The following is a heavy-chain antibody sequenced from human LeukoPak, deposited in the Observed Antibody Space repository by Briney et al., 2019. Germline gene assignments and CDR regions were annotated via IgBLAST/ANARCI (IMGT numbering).Heavy chain of an antibody. CDR1: GFTFSGSA. CDR2: IRSKANSYAT. Sequence: GGSLRLSCAASGFTFSGSAMHWVRQASGKGLEWVGRIRSKANSYATAYAASVKGRFTISRDDSKNTAYLQMNSLKTEDTAVYYCTSIRPNVKRITMVRGVNDAFDIWGQGTMVTVSS. CDR3: TSIRPNVKRITMVRGVNDAFDI. D-gene: IGHD3-10*01. J-gene: IGHJ3*02. V-gene: IGHV3-73*01.